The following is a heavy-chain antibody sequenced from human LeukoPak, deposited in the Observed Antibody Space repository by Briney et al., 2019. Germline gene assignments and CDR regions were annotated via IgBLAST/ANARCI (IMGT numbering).Heavy chain of an antibody. D-gene: IGHD2-21*01. CDR1: GYTFPSYY. Sequence: WASVKVSCKASGYTFPSYYMHWVRQAPGQGLEWMGIINPSGCSTSYAQKFQGRVTMTRDTSTSTVYMELSSLRSEDTAVYYCARVGNGGDWSTRYMDVWGKGTTVTVSS. V-gene: IGHV1-46*01. CDR2: INPSGCST. CDR3: ARVGNGGDWSTRYMDV. J-gene: IGHJ6*03.